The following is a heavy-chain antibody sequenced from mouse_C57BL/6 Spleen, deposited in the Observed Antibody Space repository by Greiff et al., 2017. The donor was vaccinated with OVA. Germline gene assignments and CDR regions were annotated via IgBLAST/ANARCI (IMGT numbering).Heavy chain of an antibody. V-gene: IGHV1-80*01. CDR3: ARLVTTNWYFDV. J-gene: IGHJ1*03. CDR2: IYPGDGDT. Sequence: VQLVESGAELVKPGASVKISCKASGYAFSSYWMNWVKQRPGKGLEWIGQIYPGDGDTNYNGKFKGKATLTADKSSSTAYMQLSSLTSEDSAVYFCARLVTTNWYFDVWGTGTTVTVSS. D-gene: IGHD2-3*01. CDR1: GYAFSSYW.